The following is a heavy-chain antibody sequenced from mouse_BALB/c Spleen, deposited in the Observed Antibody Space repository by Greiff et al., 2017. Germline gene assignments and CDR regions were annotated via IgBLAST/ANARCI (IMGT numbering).Heavy chain of an antibody. J-gene: IGHJ2*01. V-gene: IGHV5-6-5*01. Sequence: EVMLVESGGGLVQPGGSLKLSCAASGFTFSSYTMSWVRQTPEKRLEWVASISSGGSTYYPDSVKGRFTISRDNARNILYLQMSSLRSEDTAMYYCARGGIRGPFDYWGQGTTLTVSS. CDR2: ISSGGST. CDR3: ARGGIRGPFDY. CDR1: GFTFSSYT. D-gene: IGHD2-4*01.